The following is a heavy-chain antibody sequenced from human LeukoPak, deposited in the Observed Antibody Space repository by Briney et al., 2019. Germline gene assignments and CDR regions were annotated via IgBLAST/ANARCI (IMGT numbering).Heavy chain of an antibody. CDR3: AKDTPLTTYTSGWSSNSFDY. J-gene: IGHJ4*02. CDR2: ITGGSGAK. V-gene: IGHV3-23*01. Sequence: GGSLRLSCTASGFTFSSFAMSWVRQAPGKGLEWVSTITGGSGAKYYADSVKGRFTISRDNSKDTLYLQMHSLRAEDAAVYFCAKDTPLTTYTSGWSSNSFDYWGQGTLVAVSS. CDR1: GFTFSSFA. D-gene: IGHD6-19*01.